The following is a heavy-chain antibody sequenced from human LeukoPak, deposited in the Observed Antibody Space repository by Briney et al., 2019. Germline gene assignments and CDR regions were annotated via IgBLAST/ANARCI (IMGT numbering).Heavy chain of an antibody. J-gene: IGHJ3*02. CDR3: AMGLQQSGAFDI. CDR2: IIPILGIA. D-gene: IGHD5-18*01. CDR1: GGTFSSYA. Sequence: GASVKVSCKASGGTFSSYAISWVRQAPGQGLEWMGRIIPILGIANYAQKFQGRVTITADKSTSTAYMELSSLRSEDTAVYYCAMGLQQSGAFDIWGQGTMVTVSS. V-gene: IGHV1-69*04.